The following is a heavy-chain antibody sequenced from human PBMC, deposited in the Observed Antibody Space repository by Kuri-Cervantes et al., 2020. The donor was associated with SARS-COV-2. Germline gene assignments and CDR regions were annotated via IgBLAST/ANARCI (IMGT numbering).Heavy chain of an antibody. D-gene: IGHD2-8*01. J-gene: IGHJ4*02. CDR1: GFTFTGST. CDR2: TVVGSGDT. CDR3: SLDAFDY. V-gene: IGHV1-58*02. Sequence: SVKVSCKTSGFTFTGSTIQWVRQARGQGLEWIGWTVVGSGDTSYAQEFQDRVTITRDMSTATAYMELRTLRSEDTAVYFCSLDAFDYWGQGTLVTVSS.